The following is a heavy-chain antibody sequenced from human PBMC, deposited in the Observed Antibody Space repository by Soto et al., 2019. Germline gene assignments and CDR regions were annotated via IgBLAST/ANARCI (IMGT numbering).Heavy chain of an antibody. V-gene: IGHV3-30*18. J-gene: IGHJ4*02. CDR1: GFTFSSYG. CDR3: AKGRITFGGVIDYFDY. CDR2: ISYDGSNK. Sequence: QVQLVASGGGVVQPGRSLRLSCAASGFTFSSYGMHWVRQAPGKGLEWVAVISYDGSNKYYADSVKGRFTISRDNSKNTQYLQMNSLRAEDTAVYYCAKGRITFGGVIDYFDYWGQGTLVTVSS. D-gene: IGHD3-16*02.